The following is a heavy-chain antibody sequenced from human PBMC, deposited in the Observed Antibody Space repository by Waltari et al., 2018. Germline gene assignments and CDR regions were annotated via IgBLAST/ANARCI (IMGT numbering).Heavy chain of an antibody. CDR2: IIPIFGTA. CDR1: GGPFSSYA. CDR3: ARDSSRPWRNTVTPTD. V-gene: IGHV1-69*01. Sequence: QVQLVQSGAEVKKPGSSVKVSCKASGGPFSSYAISWVRQAAGQGLEWMGGIIPIFGTANYAQKFQGRVTITADESTSTAYMELSSLRSEDTAVYYCARDSSRPWRNTVTPTDWGQGTLVTVSS. J-gene: IGHJ4*02. D-gene: IGHD4-17*01.